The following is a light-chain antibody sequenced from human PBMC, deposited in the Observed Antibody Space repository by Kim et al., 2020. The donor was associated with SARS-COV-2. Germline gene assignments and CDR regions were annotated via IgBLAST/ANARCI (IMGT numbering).Light chain of an antibody. J-gene: IGLJ3*02. Sequence: QSVLTQPPSVSEAPRQRVTISCSGSSSNIGKNAVNWYQQLPGKAPKLLIYYDNLLPSGVSDRFSGSKSGTSASLAISGLQSEDEADYYCAAWDGSLTAWVFGGGTQLTVL. CDR2: YDN. V-gene: IGLV1-36*01. CDR1: SSNIGKNA. CDR3: AAWDGSLTAWV.